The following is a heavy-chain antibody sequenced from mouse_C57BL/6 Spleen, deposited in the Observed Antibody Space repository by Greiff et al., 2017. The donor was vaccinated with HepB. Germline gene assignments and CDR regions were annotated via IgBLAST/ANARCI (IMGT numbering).Heavy chain of an antibody. J-gene: IGHJ1*03. V-gene: IGHV5-17*01. CDR3: ANHYYGSYWYFDV. Sequence: EVQLVESGGGLVKPGGSLKLSCAASGFTFSDYGMHWVRQAPEKGLEWVAYISSGSSTIYYADTVKGRFTISRDNAKNTLILQMTSLRSEDTAMYDCANHYYGSYWYFDVWGTGTTVTVSS. D-gene: IGHD1-1*01. CDR1: GFTFSDYG. CDR2: ISSGSSTI.